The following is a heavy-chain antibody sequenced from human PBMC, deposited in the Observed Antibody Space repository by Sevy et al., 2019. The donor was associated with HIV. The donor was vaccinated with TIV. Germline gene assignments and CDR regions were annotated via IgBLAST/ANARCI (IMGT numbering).Heavy chain of an antibody. D-gene: IGHD3-9*01. Sequence: GGSLRLSCAASGFTFSSYGMHWVRQAPGKGLEWVAVISYDGSNKYYAESVKGRFTISRDNSKNTLYLQMNSLRAEDTAVYYCAKDFTGFYGMDVWGQRTTVTVSS. CDR3: AKDFTGFYGMDV. J-gene: IGHJ6*02. CDR1: GFTFSSYG. V-gene: IGHV3-30*18. CDR2: ISYDGSNK.